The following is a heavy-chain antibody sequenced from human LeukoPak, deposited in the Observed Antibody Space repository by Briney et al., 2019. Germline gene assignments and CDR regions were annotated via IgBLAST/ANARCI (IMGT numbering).Heavy chain of an antibody. CDR2: ISSSSSYI. D-gene: IGHD1-14*01. CDR1: GFTFSSYS. J-gene: IGHJ3*02. Sequence: GGSLRLSCAASGFTFSSYSMNWVRQAPGKGLEWVSSISSSSSYIYYADSVKGRFTISRDNAKNSLYLQMNSLRAEDTAVYYCARVGVRRRPGTDAFDIWGQGTMVTVSS. CDR3: ARVGVRRRPGTDAFDI. V-gene: IGHV3-21*01.